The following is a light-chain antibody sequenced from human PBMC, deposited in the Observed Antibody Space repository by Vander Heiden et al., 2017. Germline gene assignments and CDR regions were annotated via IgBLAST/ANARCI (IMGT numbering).Light chain of an antibody. J-gene: IGKJ2*01. V-gene: IGKV1-39*01. CDR1: QSISSY. Sequence: DSQMTQAPSSLSASVGDRVTITWRARQSISSYLNWYQQKPGKSPQLLIYAASSLQSGVPARFSGSGSGTDFTLTINSLQPEDFAAYYCQQGYSTPYTFGQGTKLEIK. CDR2: AAS. CDR3: QQGYSTPYT.